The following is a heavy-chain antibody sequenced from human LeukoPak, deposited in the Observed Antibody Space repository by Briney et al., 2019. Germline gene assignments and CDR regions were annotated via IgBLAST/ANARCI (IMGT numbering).Heavy chain of an antibody. J-gene: IGHJ6*02. CDR2: IYYSGST. Sequence: SETLSLTCTVSGGSISSSSYYWGWIRQPPGKGLEWIGSIYYSGSTYYNPSLKSRVTISVDTSKNQFSLKLSSVTAADTAVYYCARDREGLVRGNYYYYYGMDVWGQGTTVTVSS. CDR3: ARDREGLVRGNYYYYYGMDV. D-gene: IGHD3-10*01. CDR1: GGSISSSSYY. V-gene: IGHV4-39*07.